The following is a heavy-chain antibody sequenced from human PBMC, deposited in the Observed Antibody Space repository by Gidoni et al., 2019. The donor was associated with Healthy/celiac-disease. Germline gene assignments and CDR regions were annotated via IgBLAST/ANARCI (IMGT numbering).Heavy chain of an antibody. CDR1: GGSISSGSYY. J-gene: IGHJ3*02. D-gene: IGHD3-22*01. V-gene: IGHV4-61*02. CDR2: IYTSGST. Sequence: QVQLQESGPGLVKPSQTLSLTCTVSGGSISSGSYYWSWIRQPAGKGLEWIGRIYTSGSTNYNPSLKSRVTISVDTSKNQFSLKLSSVTAADTAVYYCARARYYYDSSGYIGGDAFDIWGQGTMVTVSS. CDR3: ARARYYYDSSGYIGGDAFDI.